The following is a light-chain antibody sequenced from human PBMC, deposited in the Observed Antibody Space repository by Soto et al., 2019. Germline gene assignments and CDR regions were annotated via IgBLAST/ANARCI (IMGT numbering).Light chain of an antibody. Sequence: AIQLTQSPSSLSASVGDRVTITCRASQGISSALAWYQQKPGKAPKLLISHASSLERGVPSRFSGSGSGTDFTLTISSLQPDDFATYHCQPFNTSPTFGGGTKVEIK. J-gene: IGKJ4*01. V-gene: IGKV1-13*02. CDR1: QGISSA. CDR3: QPFNTSPT. CDR2: HAS.